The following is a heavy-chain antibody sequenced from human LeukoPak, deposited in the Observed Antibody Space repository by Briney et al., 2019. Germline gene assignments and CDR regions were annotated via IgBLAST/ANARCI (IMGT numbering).Heavy chain of an antibody. V-gene: IGHV3-74*01. CDR3: ARHLSGGGFDY. CDR2: INSDGSTT. CDR1: GFTFSRYW. Sequence: GGSLRLSCAASGFTFSRYWMHWVRQAPGEGLGWVSRINSDGSTTNYADSVKGRFTISRDNAKNTLYLQMNSLRAEDTAVYYCARHLSGGGFDYWGQGTLVTVSS. D-gene: IGHD3-16*01. J-gene: IGHJ4*02.